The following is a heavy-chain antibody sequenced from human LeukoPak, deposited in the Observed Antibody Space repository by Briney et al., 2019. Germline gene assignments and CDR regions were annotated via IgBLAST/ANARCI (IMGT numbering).Heavy chain of an antibody. D-gene: IGHD5-18*01. Sequence: GASVKVSCKASGYTFTSYYMHWVRQAPGQGLEWMGGIIPIFGTANYAQKFQGRVTITADESTSTAYMELSSLRSEDTAVYYCARGGQLWFRATRLDYWGQGTLVTVSS. CDR1: GYTFTSYY. CDR2: IIPIFGTA. CDR3: ARGGQLWFRATRLDY. V-gene: IGHV1-69*13. J-gene: IGHJ4*02.